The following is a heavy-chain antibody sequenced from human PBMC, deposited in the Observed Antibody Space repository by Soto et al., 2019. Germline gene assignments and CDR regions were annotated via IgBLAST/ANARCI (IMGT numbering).Heavy chain of an antibody. D-gene: IGHD4-17*01. J-gene: IGHJ6*02. CDR1: GGSISSSSYY. CDR3: ASRTVSEVIYGMDV. CDR2: IYYSGST. Sequence: SETLSLTCTVSGGSISSSSYYWGWIRQPPGKGLVWIGSIYYSGSTYYNPSLKSRVTISVDTSKNQFSLKLSSVTAADTAVYYCASRTVSEVIYGMDVWGQGTTVTVS. V-gene: IGHV4-39*01.